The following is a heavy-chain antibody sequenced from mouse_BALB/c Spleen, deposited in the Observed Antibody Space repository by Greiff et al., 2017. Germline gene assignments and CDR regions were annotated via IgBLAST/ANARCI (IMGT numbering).Heavy chain of an antibody. J-gene: IGHJ3*01. D-gene: IGHD1-2*01. CDR3: ARPNSLLRLQFAY. Sequence: VQLQESGPGLVAPSQSLSITCTVSGFSLTSYGVHWVRQPPGKGLEWLGVIWAGGSTNYNSALMSRLSISKDNSKSQVFLKMNSLQTDDTAMYYCARPNSLLRLQFAYWGQGTLVTVSA. CDR1: GFSLTSYG. CDR2: IWAGGST. V-gene: IGHV2-9*02.